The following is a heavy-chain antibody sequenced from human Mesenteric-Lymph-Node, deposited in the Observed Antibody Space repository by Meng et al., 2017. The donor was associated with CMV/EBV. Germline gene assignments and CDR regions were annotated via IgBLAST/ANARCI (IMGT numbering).Heavy chain of an antibody. V-gene: IGHV4-61*01. Sequence: SETLSLTCTVSGGSVSSGSYYWSWIRQPPGKGLEWIGYIYYSGSTNYNPSLKSRVTISVDTSKNQFSLTLSSVTAADTAVYYCARRSSTGFDWFDPWGQGTLVTVSS. CDR2: IYYSGST. CDR1: GGSVSSGSYY. D-gene: IGHD2-15*01. J-gene: IGHJ5*02. CDR3: ARRSSTGFDWFDP.